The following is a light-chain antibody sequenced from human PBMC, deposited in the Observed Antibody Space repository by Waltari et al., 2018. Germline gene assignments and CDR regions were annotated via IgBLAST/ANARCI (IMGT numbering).Light chain of an antibody. CDR1: SSTDRSSNL. V-gene: IGLV2-23*02. Sequence: QYALTPPASASVSPGQSSTISCTDTSSTDRSSNLVSWYQQHPGNTPKLMIYEVSKRPSGVSNRFSGSKSGNTASLTISGLQAEDEADYYCCSYAGSSTFVFGGGTKLTVL. J-gene: IGLJ2*01. CDR2: EVS. CDR3: CSYAGSSTFV.